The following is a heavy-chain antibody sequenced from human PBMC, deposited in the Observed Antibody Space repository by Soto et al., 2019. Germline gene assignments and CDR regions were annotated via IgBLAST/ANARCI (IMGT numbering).Heavy chain of an antibody. Sequence: QVQLVESGGGVVQPGRSLRLSCAASGFTFSSYGMHWVRQAPGKGLEWVAVISYDGSNKYYADSVKGRFTISRDNSKNTLYLQMNSLRAEDTAVYYCAKVGVVVVAARGAFDIWGQGTMVTVSS. CDR2: ISYDGSNK. CDR3: AKVGVVVVAARGAFDI. V-gene: IGHV3-30*18. J-gene: IGHJ3*02. D-gene: IGHD2-15*01. CDR1: GFTFSSYG.